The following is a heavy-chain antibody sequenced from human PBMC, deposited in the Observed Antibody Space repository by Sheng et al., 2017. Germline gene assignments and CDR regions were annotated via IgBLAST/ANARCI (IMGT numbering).Heavy chain of an antibody. CDR2: ISAYNGNT. D-gene: IGHD3-22*01. CDR3: ARDSGAGYYYDSSGLWADY. J-gene: IGHJ4*02. CDR1: GYTFTSYG. Sequence: QVQLVQSGAEVKKPGASVKVSCKASGYTFTSYGISWVRQAPGQGLEWMGWISAYNGNTNYAQKLQGRVTMTTDTSTSTAYMELRSLRSDDTAVYYCARDSGAGYYYDSSGLWADYWGQGTLVTVSS. V-gene: IGHV1-18*01.